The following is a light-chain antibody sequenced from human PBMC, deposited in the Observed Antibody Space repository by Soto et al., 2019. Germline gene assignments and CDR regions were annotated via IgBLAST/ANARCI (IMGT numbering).Light chain of an antibody. CDR3: QLRNNWSLT. Sequence: EVVLTQSPAPLSLSPGERATLSCRASQSIGDYLAWYQQKPGQSPRLLVYDASNRATGIPARFSVSGSGTDFTLTISRLEPEDFAVYYCQLRNNWSLTFGGGTRVEIK. J-gene: IGKJ4*01. CDR1: QSIGDY. V-gene: IGKV3-11*01. CDR2: DAS.